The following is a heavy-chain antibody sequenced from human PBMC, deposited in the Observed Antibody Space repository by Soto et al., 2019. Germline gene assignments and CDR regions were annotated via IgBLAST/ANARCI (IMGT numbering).Heavy chain of an antibody. CDR1: GGSFSGYY. V-gene: IGHV4-34*02. CDR3: AKMTRSWYFDL. J-gene: IGHJ2*01. Sequence: QVQLQQWGAGLLKPSETLSLTCAVYGGSFSGYYWCWIRQPPGKGLEWIGKINHSGSTNYNPSLKSRVTISVDTSKNQFSLKLNSVTAADTAVYYCAKMTRSWYFDLWGRGTLVAVSS. CDR2: INHSGST.